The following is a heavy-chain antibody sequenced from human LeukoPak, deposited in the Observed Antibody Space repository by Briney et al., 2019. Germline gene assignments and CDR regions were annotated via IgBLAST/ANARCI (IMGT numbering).Heavy chain of an antibody. V-gene: IGHV3-48*03. D-gene: IGHD3-10*01. Sequence: GGSLRLSCAASGFTFSSYEMNWVRQAPWKGLEWVSYISSSGSTIYYADSVKGRFTISRDNAKNSLYLQMNSLRAEDTAVYYCARTRNLWFGEPVDYWGQGTLVTVSS. CDR2: ISSSGSTI. J-gene: IGHJ4*02. CDR1: GFTFSSYE. CDR3: ARTRNLWFGEPVDY.